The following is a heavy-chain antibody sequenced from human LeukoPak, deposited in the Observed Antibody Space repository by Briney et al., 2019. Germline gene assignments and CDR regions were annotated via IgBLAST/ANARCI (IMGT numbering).Heavy chain of an antibody. D-gene: IGHD3-10*01. V-gene: IGHV3-11*01. CDR2: TSSSGSTI. CDR1: GFTFSDYY. CDR3: ARGVEVLSLIGWYFDL. Sequence: GGSLRLSCAASGFTFSDYYMSWIRQAPGKGLEWVSYTSSSGSTIYYADSVKGRFTISRDNAKNSLYLQMNSLRAEDTAVYYCARGVEVLSLIGWYFDLWGRGTLVTVSS. J-gene: IGHJ2*01.